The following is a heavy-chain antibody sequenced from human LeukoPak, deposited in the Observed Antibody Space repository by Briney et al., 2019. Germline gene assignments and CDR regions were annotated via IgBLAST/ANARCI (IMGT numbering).Heavy chain of an antibody. Sequence: HGESLRISCKGYGYSFTSYWIIWVRQMPGKGLEWMGRIDPSDSYTNYSPSLQGHVTISADKPISAAYLQWSNLKASDTAMYYCARARGDHYSFDYWGQGTLVTVSS. CDR1: GYSFTSYW. V-gene: IGHV5-10-1*01. CDR3: ARARGDHYSFDY. D-gene: IGHD3-10*01. CDR2: IDPSDSYT. J-gene: IGHJ4*02.